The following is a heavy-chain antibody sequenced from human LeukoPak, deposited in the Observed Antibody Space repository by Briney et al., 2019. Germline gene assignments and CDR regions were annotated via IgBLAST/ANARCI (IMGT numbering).Heavy chain of an antibody. J-gene: IGHJ5*02. V-gene: IGHV3-21*01. D-gene: IGHD3-16*02. CDR3: ARGSGRYDYVWGSYRSNWFDP. Sequence: GGSLRLSCAASGFTVSNNFMSWVRQAPGKGPESVSSISSSSSYIYYADSVKGRFTISRDNAKNSLYLQMNSLRAEDTAVYYCARGSGRYDYVWGSYRSNWFDPWGQGTLVTVSS. CDR2: ISSSSSYI. CDR1: GFTVSNNF.